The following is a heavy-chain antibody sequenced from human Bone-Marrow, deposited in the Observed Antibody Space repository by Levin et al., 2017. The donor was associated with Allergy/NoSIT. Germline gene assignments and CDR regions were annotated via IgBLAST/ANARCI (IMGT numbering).Heavy chain of an antibody. CDR3: ARIRWSGRHFDY. CDR1: GFIFTTYA. V-gene: IGHV3-23*01. CDR2: ISGSGGST. Sequence: PGGSLRLSCAASGFIFTTYAMGWVRQAPGKGLEWVSVISGSGGSTYYADSVKGRFTISRDDSKNTHLLLMNSLRAEDTAVYYCARIRWSGRHFDYWGQGALVTVSS. J-gene: IGHJ4*02. D-gene: IGHD4-23*01.